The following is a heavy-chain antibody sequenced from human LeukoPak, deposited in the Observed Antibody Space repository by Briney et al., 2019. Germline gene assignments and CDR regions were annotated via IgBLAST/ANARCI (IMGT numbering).Heavy chain of an antibody. V-gene: IGHV3-7*03. Sequence: GGSLRLSCAASGFTFSSFWMSLVRQAAGKGLEWVASIKQDGSEKKYVDSVEGRFTISRDNARNSLHLQMNSLRAEDTAVYYCAKEDKYSYGPNWFDPWGQGTLVTVSS. CDR1: GFTFSSFW. CDR3: AKEDKYSYGPNWFDP. CDR2: IKQDGSEK. D-gene: IGHD5-18*01. J-gene: IGHJ5*02.